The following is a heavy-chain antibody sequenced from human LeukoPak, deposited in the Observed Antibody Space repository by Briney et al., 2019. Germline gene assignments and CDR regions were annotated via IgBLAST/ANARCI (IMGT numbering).Heavy chain of an antibody. Sequence: PSETLSLTCTVSGGSISSYYWSWIRQPPGKGLEWIGYIYYSGSTNYNPSLKSRVTISVDTSKNQFSLKLSSVTAADTAVYYCARVSSGYDYYLDYWGQGTLVTVSS. CDR2: IYYSGST. CDR3: ARVSSGYDYYLDY. V-gene: IGHV4-59*01. J-gene: IGHJ4*02. CDR1: GGSISSYY. D-gene: IGHD5-12*01.